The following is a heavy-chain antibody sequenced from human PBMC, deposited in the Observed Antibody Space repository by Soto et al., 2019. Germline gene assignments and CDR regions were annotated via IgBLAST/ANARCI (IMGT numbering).Heavy chain of an antibody. CDR3: TRGPYGTGGDYYYGMDV. J-gene: IGHJ6*02. CDR1: GLTVSSNY. Sequence: EVQLVESGGGLVQPGGSLRLSCAVSGLTVSSNYMSWVRQAPGEGLEWVSVIYSGGSTFYADSVKGRFTISRDSSKNTMYLQMNCLRAEDTAVYYCTRGPYGTGGDYYYGMDVWGQGTTVTVSS. D-gene: IGHD3-10*01. V-gene: IGHV3-53*04. CDR2: IYSGGST.